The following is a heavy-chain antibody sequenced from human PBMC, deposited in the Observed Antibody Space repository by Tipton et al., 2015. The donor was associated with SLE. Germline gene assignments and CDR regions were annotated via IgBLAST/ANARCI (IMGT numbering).Heavy chain of an antibody. D-gene: IGHD2-15*01. Sequence: SLRLSCAASGFTFSDYYMSWIRQAPGKGLEWVSYSSSSGSTIYYGDSVKGRFTISRDNAKNSLYLQMNSLRAEDTAVYYCAREGPSWYYYYYMDVWGKGTTVTVSS. J-gene: IGHJ6*03. CDR3: AREGPSWYYYYYMDV. V-gene: IGHV3-11*01. CDR1: GFTFSDYY. CDR2: SSSSGSTI.